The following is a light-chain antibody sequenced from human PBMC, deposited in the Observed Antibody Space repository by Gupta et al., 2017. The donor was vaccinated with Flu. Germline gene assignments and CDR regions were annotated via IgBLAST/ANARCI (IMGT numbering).Light chain of an antibody. Sequence: GERATLSCRASQSVSSNLAWYQHKPGQPPRLLIYGSSTRATGIPARFSGSGSGTEFTLTISSLQSEDFAVYCCQQFHHWPITFGQGTRLEIK. V-gene: IGKV3D-15*01. CDR1: QSVSSN. CDR2: GSS. J-gene: IGKJ5*01. CDR3: QQFHHWPIT.